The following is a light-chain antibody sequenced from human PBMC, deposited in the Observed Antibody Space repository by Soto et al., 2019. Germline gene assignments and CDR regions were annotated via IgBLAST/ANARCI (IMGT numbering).Light chain of an antibody. CDR3: QQSSNWPPVIT. CDR2: DAS. V-gene: IGKV3-11*01. J-gene: IGKJ5*01. Sequence: EIVLTQSPATLSLSPGERATLSCRASQSFSSYLAWYQQKPGQAPRLLIYDASKRATGIPARFSGRGSRTDFILTLSSLEPEDFAVYYCQQSSNWPPVITFGQGTRLEIK. CDR1: QSFSSY.